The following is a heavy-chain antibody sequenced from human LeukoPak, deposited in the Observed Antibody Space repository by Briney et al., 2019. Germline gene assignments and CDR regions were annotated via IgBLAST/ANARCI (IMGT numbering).Heavy chain of an antibody. CDR1: GFTFSSYA. J-gene: IGHJ4*02. CDR2: ISGSGDRT. V-gene: IGHV3-23*01. CDR3: ATGTGGSYTWGTYYFDY. Sequence: GGSLRLSCAASGFTFSSYAMSWVRQAPGKGLEWVSAISGSGDRTYYGDSVKGRFTISRDNSKNTLCLQMNSLRVEDTAVYYCATGTGGSYTWGTYYFDYWGQGALVTVSS. D-gene: IGHD1-26*01.